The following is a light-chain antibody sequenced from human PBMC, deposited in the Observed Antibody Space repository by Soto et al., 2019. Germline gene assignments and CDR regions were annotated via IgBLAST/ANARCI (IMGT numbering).Light chain of an antibody. J-gene: IGKJ4*01. V-gene: IGKV3D-20*02. Sequence: EIVLTQSPGTLSLSPGERATLSCRASQSVSSDYLAWYQQKPGQTPKVLIYRASSRATGIPDRFSGSGSGTDFTLTISSLEPEDSAVYYCQQRSDWPPLTFGGGTKVEIK. CDR2: RAS. CDR1: QSVSSDY. CDR3: QQRSDWPPLT.